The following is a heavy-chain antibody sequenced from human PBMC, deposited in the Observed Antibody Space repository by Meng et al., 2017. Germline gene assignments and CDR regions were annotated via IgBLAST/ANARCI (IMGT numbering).Heavy chain of an antibody. CDR3: TRAVAGTKTTPDY. CDR1: GFTFGDYA. D-gene: IGHD6-19*01. V-gene: IGHV3-49*03. CDR2: IRSKAYGGTT. Sequence: GGSLRLSCTASGFTFGDYAMSWFRQAPGKGLEWVGLIRSKAYGGTTEYAASVKGRFTISRDDSKSIDYLQMNSLKTEDTAVYYCTRAVAGTKTTPDYWGQGTLVTVSS. J-gene: IGHJ4*02.